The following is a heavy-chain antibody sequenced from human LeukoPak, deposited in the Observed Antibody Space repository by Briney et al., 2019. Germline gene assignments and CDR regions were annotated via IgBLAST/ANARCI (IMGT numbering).Heavy chain of an antibody. CDR3: ARVDILTGYSSDY. V-gene: IGHV4-34*01. CDR1: GGSFSGYY. J-gene: IGHJ4*02. CDR2: INHGGST. D-gene: IGHD3-9*01. Sequence: PSETLSLTCAVYGGSFSGYYWSWIRQPPGKGLEWIGEINHGGSTNYNPSLKSRVTISVDTSKNQFSLKLSSVTAADTAVYYCARVDILTGYSSDYWGQGTLVTVSS.